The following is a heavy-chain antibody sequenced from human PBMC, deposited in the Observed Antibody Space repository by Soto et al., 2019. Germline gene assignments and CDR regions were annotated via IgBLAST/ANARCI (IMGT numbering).Heavy chain of an antibody. CDR1: GFTFSDSS. D-gene: IGHD5-12*01. CDR3: AKSLYSGNYRNTYYIDY. V-gene: IGHV3-21*01. J-gene: IGHJ4*02. CDR2: ISSKSSHI. Sequence: GGSLRLSCTASGFTFSDSSMNWVRQAPGKGLEWVSSISSKSSHIYYADSVKGRFTISRDNADNSLYLQVNSLRAEDTAVYYCAKSLYSGNYRNTYYIDYWGQGTLVTVS.